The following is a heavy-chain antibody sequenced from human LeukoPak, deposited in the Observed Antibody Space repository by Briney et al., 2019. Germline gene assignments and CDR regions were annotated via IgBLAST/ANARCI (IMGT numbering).Heavy chain of an antibody. D-gene: IGHD3-9*01. V-gene: IGHV4-59*01. Sequence: SETLSLTCTVSGASISSYYWNWIRQPPGKGLEWIEYIDYSGSTNYNPSLKSRVTISVDTSKNQLSLKLSSVTAADTAVYYCARAVSALTVYYFDYWGQGTLAPVSS. CDR2: IDYSGST. J-gene: IGHJ4*02. CDR3: ARAVSALTVYYFDY. CDR1: GASISSYY.